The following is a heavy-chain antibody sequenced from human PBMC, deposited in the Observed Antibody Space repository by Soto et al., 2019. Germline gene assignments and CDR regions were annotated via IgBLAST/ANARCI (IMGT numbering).Heavy chain of an antibody. Sequence: ASVKVSCKASGGTFSSYAISWVRQAPGQGLEWMGWINAGNGNTKYSQKFQGRVTMTRDTSTSTAYMELSSLRSEDTAVYYCARELAGSCPDWGQGTLVTVSS. J-gene: IGHJ4*02. CDR3: ARELAGSCPD. D-gene: IGHD2-15*01. CDR1: GGTFSSYA. V-gene: IGHV1-18*01. CDR2: INAGNGNT.